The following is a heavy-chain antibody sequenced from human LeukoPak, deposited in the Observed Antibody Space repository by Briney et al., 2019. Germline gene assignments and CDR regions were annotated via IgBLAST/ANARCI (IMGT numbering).Heavy chain of an antibody. J-gene: IGHJ3*02. Sequence: GGSLRLSCAASRFSFSNYAMHWVRQAPGKGLEWVAIMWYDGSDKYNGDSAEGRFTISRDNSENTLYLQMKSLRAEDTGVYYCARDSCSSISCPGHNAFDIWGQGTMVTVSS. V-gene: IGHV3-33*01. CDR3: ARDSCSSISCPGHNAFDI. D-gene: IGHD2-2*01. CDR2: MWYDGSDK. CDR1: RFSFSNYA.